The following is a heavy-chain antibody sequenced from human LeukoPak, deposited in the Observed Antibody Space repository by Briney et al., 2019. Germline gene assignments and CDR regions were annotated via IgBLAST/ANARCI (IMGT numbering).Heavy chain of an antibody. CDR1: GFTFSTYS. V-gene: IGHV3-48*01. D-gene: IGHD1-26*01. CDR3: ATGRPRGY. J-gene: IGHJ4*02. Sequence: GGSLRLSCAASGFTFSTYSMNWVRQAPGKGLEWVSYISYTNIIYYADSVKGRFTISRDNAKNSLYLQMNSLTAEDTAVYYCATGRPRGYWGQGTLVTVSS. CDR2: ISYTNII.